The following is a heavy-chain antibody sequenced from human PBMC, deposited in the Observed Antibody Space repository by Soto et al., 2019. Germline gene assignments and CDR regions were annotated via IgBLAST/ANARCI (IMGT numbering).Heavy chain of an antibody. CDR3: ARVAGYGEPGDYYYYYYMDV. CDR2: IWYDGSNK. V-gene: IGHV3-33*01. D-gene: IGHD4-17*01. CDR1: GFTFSSYG. Sequence: GGSLRLSCAASGFTFSSYGMHWVRQAPGKGLEWVAVIWYDGSNKYYADSVKGRFTISRDNSKNTLYLQMNSLRAEDTAVYYCARVAGYGEPGDYYYYYYMDVWGKGTTVTVSS. J-gene: IGHJ6*03.